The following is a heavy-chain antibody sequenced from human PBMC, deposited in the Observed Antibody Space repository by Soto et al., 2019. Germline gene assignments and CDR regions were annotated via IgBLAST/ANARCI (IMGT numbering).Heavy chain of an antibody. CDR2: IYYSGST. CDR1: GGSISSSSYY. D-gene: IGHD2-15*01. V-gene: IGHV4-39*01. J-gene: IGHJ4*02. CDR3: ARHTPAISISDH. Sequence: ASETLSLTCTVSGGSISSSSYYWGWIRQPPGKGLEWIGSIYYSGSTYYNPSLKSRVTISVDTSKNQFSLKLSSVTAADTAVYSCARHTPAISISDHWGQGTLVTVSS.